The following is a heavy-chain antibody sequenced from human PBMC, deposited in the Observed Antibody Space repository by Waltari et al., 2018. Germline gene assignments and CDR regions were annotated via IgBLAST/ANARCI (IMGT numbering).Heavy chain of an antibody. J-gene: IGHJ5*02. CDR3: ARERHRLMEEGYLMALDP. V-gene: IGHV1-18*01. D-gene: IGHD3-3*01. CDR1: GYSFSDYG. Sequence: QVQLVQSGAEVKKPGASVKVSCKASGYSFSDYGISWVRQAPGQGLEWMGWISANNGHTTHAQKFEDRLIMTKDTSTTTVYMELSYLTSDDAAVYYCARERHRLMEEGYLMALDPWGQGTLVTVSS. CDR2: ISANNGHT.